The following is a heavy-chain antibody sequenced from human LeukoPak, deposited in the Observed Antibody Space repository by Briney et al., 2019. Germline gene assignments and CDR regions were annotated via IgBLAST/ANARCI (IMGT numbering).Heavy chain of an antibody. CDR3: ARGDSSWSNYYYYYMDV. V-gene: IGHV3-7*04. D-gene: IGHD6-13*01. CDR1: GFTFSSYE. CDR2: IKQDGSEK. Sequence: GGSLRLSCAASGFTFSSYEMSWVRQAPGKGLEWVANIKQDGSEKYYVDSVKGRFTISRDNAKNSLYLQMNSLRAEDTAVYYCARGDSSWSNYYYYYMDVWGKGTTVTISS. J-gene: IGHJ6*03.